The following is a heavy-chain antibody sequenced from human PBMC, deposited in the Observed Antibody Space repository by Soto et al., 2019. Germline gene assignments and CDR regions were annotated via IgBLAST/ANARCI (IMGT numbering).Heavy chain of an antibody. CDR3: ARRLYYDSSGFEGGGMDV. V-gene: IGHV4-39*01. CDR2: IYYSGST. Sequence: SETLSLTCTVSGGSISSSSYYWGWLRQPPGKGLEWIGSIYYSGSTYYNPSLKSRVTISVDTSKNQFSLKLSSVTAADTAVFYCARRLYYDSSGFEGGGMDVWGQGTTVTVS. J-gene: IGHJ6*02. CDR1: GGSISSSSYY. D-gene: IGHD3-22*01.